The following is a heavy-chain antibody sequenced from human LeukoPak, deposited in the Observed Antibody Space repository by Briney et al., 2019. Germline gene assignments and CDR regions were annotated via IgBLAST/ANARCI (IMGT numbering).Heavy chain of an antibody. D-gene: IGHD3-9*01. V-gene: IGHV3-30*12. J-gene: IGHJ5*02. Sequence: GGSLRLSCAASGFIFSNYGMHWVRQAPGKGLEWVAFIQYNGTNKDYADSVKGRFTISRDNSKNTLYLQMNGLRAEDTAVYYCARSPTYYDILTGYYTTNWFDPWGQGTLVTVSS. CDR1: GFIFSNYG. CDR3: ARSPTYYDILTGYYTTNWFDP. CDR2: IQYNGTNK.